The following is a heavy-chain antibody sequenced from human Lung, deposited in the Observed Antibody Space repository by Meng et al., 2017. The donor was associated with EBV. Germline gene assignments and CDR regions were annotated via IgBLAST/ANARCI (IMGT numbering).Heavy chain of an antibody. V-gene: IGHV4-30-4*08. CDR1: GGSIRFGDYY. J-gene: IGHJ5*02. CDR3: AREYSSSSGLPGP. D-gene: IGHD6-6*01. Sequence: QGSGPGLVNPSQTLSLACTVSGGSIRFGDYYWSWIRQPPGKGLEWIGYIYDSGSTSYNPSLMSRVTISVDTSRNQFSLKLTSVTAADTAVYYCAREYSSSSGLPGPWGQGTLVTVSS. CDR2: IYDSGST.